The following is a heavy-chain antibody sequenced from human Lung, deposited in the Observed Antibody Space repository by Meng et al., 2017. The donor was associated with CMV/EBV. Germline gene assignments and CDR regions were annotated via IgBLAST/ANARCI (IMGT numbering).Heavy chain of an antibody. Sequence: GESLKISCAASGFTFTNYWMTWVRQAPGKGLEWVASIKQDGNGKLYVVSVRGRFTISRDNAENLVFLQMNSLRPDDTAVYYCARHVRYRFDYWGQGALVTVSS. V-gene: IGHV3-7*01. D-gene: IGHD4-11*01. CDR2: IKQDGNGK. CDR1: GFTFTNYW. J-gene: IGHJ4*02. CDR3: ARHVRYRFDY.